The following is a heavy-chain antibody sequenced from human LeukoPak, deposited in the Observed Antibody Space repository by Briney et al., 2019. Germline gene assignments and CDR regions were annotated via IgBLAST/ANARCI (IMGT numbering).Heavy chain of an antibody. CDR2: INDDTP. CDR3: AKDRGGWPKFFEH. D-gene: IGHD6-19*01. V-gene: IGHV3-23*01. J-gene: IGHJ4*02. Sequence: GGSLRLSCTTSGFSFNTYSMSWVRQAPGKGLEWVSAINDDTPYYTDSVKGRFTVSRDNSRDTLYLHLNSLRAEDTAVYYCAKDRGGWPKFFEHWGQGILVTVSS. CDR1: GFSFNTYS.